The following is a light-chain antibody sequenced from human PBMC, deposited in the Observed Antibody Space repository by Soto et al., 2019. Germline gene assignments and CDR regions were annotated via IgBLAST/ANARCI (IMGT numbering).Light chain of an antibody. J-gene: IGKJ1*01. Sequence: EIVLTQSPGTLSLSPGERATLSCRASQSVSNYYLAWYQQKPGQAPRLLIYDASSRATGIPDRFSGSGSGTDFTLTINRLEPEDFAVYYCQQYDSSPRTFGQGTKVDIK. CDR1: QSVSNYY. V-gene: IGKV3-20*01. CDR2: DAS. CDR3: QQYDSSPRT.